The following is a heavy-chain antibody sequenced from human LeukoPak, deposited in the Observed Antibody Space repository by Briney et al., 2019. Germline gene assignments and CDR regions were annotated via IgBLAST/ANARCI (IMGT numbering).Heavy chain of an antibody. CDR2: VYTSGST. CDR3: ARGGSAAAGTLFFSGSVFDT. V-gene: IGHV4-4*07. D-gene: IGHD6-13*01. Sequence: PSETLSLTCTVSGASISGDYWSWIRQPAGKGLEWIGRVYTSGSTNYNPSLKSRVTVSVDTSKNQFSLKLSSVTAADTAVYYCARGGSAAAGTLFFSGSVFDTWGLGTLVTVSS. J-gene: IGHJ5*02. CDR1: GASISGDY.